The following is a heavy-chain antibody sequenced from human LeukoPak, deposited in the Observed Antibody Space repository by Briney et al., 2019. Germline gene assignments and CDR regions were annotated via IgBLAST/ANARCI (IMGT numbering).Heavy chain of an antibody. J-gene: IGHJ4*02. V-gene: IGHV3-23*01. CDR1: GFTFSSYA. Sequence: PGGSLRLSCAASGFTFSSYAVSWVRQAPGKGLEWVSGISGSGGSTYYGDSVKGRFTISRDNSKNTLYLQMNSLRAEDTAVYYCAIDGDWGNYWGQGTLVTVSS. D-gene: IGHD4-17*01. CDR3: AIDGDWGNY. CDR2: ISGSGGST.